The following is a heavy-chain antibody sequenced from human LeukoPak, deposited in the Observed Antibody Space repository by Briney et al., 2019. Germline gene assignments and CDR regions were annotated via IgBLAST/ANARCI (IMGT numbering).Heavy chain of an antibody. D-gene: IGHD2-15*01. CDR2: INAGNGNT. CDR1: GYTFTSYA. J-gene: IGHJ4*02. Sequence: ASVKVSCKASGYTFTSYAMHWVRQAPGQRLEWMGWINAGNGNTKYSQKFQGRVTITRDTSVSTAYMELSSLRSEDTAVYYCARSSCSGGSCYPMDYWGQGTLVTVSS. V-gene: IGHV1-3*01. CDR3: ARSSCSGGSCYPMDY.